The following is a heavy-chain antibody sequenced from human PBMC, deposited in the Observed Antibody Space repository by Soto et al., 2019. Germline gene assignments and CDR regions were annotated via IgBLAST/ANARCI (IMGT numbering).Heavy chain of an antibody. CDR1: GFTFSSYG. V-gene: IGHV3-33*01. CDR3: ARAQGGWGSYKYSYGMDI. CDR2: IWYDGSSK. D-gene: IGHD3-10*01. J-gene: IGHJ6*02. Sequence: GGSLRLSCAASGFTFSSYGMHWVRQAPGKGLEWVAVIWYDGSSKYYADSVKGRFTISRDNSKNTLYLQMNSLRGEDMAVYYYARAQGGWGSYKYSYGMDIWGQGTTVTVSS.